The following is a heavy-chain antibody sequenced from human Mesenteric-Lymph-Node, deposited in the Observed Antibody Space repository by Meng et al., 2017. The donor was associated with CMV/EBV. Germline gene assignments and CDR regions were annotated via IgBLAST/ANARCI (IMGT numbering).Heavy chain of an antibody. D-gene: IGHD6-19*01. CDR2: IYYSGST. CDR1: GGSISSSRYY. J-gene: IGHJ4*02. CDR3: ARHQCLVPFDY. V-gene: IGHV4-39*01. Sequence: CTVAGGSISSSRYYWDWIRQLPGKGLEWIGSIYYSGSTYYNPSLKSRVTISLDTSKNQFSLKLSSVTAADTTVYYCARHQCLVPFDYWGQGTLVTVSS.